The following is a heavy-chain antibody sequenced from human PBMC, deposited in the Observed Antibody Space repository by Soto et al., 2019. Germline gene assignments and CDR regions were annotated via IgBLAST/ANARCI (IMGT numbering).Heavy chain of an antibody. Sequence: QVQLVQSGAEVKKPGSSVKVSCKASGGTFSSYTISWVRQAPGQGRGWMGRIIPILGIATYAPKIQGRVTITADKSTSTAYTELSSLSAEDTAVYYGGCEGYWAQGTLVTVSS. CDR1: GGTFSSYT. CDR2: IIPILGIA. D-gene: IGHD2-15*01. V-gene: IGHV1-69*02. CDR3: GCEGY. J-gene: IGHJ4*02.